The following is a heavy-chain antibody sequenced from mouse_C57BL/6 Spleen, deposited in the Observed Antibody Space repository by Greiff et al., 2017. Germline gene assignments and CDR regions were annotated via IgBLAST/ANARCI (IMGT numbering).Heavy chain of an antibody. CDR1: GFTFSSYA. CDR3: ASGMDY. J-gene: IGHJ4*01. CDR2: ISDGGSYT. Sequence: DVHLVESGGGLVKPGGSLKLSCAASGFTFSSYAMSWVRQTPEKRLEWVATISDGGSYTYYPDNVKGRFTISRDNAKNNLYLQMSHLKSEDTAMYYCASGMDYWGQGTSVTVSS. V-gene: IGHV5-4*01.